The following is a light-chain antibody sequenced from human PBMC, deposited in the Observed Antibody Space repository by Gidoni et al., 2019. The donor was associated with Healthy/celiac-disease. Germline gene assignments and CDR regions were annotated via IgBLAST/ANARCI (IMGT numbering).Light chain of an antibody. Sequence: DPVSITCRASQSISSYLNWYQQKPGKAPKLLIYAASSLQSGVPSRFSGSGSGTDFTLTISSLQPEDCATYYCQQSYSTLWTFXXXTKVEIK. CDR3: QQSYSTLWT. CDR2: AAS. V-gene: IGKV1-39*01. J-gene: IGKJ1*01. CDR1: QSISSY.